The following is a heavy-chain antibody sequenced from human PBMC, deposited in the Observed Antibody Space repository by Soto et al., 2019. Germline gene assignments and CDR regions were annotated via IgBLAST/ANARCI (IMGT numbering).Heavy chain of an antibody. D-gene: IGHD1-26*01. CDR1: GFTFSSYA. CDR3: ARRGSGSYYDY. CDR2: ISGSGGST. V-gene: IGHV3-23*01. Sequence: EVQLLESGGGLVQPGGSLRLSCAASGFTFSSYAMRWVRQAPGKGLEWVSAISGSGGSTYYADSEKGRFTISRDNSKNTLYLQMNSMRAEDTAVYYCARRGSGSYYDYWGQGTLVTVSS. J-gene: IGHJ4*02.